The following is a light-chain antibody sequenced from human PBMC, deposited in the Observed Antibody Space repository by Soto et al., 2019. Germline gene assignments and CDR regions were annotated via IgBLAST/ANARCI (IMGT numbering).Light chain of an antibody. Sequence: KLMSQSPATLSVSPGERVTLSCRASQSVGSNLAWYQQKPGQAPRLLIYGASTRATGIPARFSGSGSGTDFTLTISSLQSEDFEVYYCQQYNNWPWTFGQGTKVDIK. V-gene: IGKV3-15*01. CDR1: QSVGSN. J-gene: IGKJ1*01. CDR2: GAS. CDR3: QQYNNWPWT.